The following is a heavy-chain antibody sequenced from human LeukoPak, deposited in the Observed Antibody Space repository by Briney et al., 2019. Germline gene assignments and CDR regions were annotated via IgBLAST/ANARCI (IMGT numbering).Heavy chain of an antibody. CDR3: ARDRIGQDVQYKTQFDY. J-gene: IGHJ4*02. CDR2: INPSGDNT. D-gene: IGHD1-1*01. Sequence: ASVKVSCKASGYTFTNNYMHWVRQAPGQGLEWMGIINPSGDNTWYAQKFQGRVTMTRDMATSTDYMEVSSLRSEDTAVYYCARDRIGQDVQYKTQFDYWGQGTLVTVSS. CDR1: GYTFTNNY. V-gene: IGHV1-46*01.